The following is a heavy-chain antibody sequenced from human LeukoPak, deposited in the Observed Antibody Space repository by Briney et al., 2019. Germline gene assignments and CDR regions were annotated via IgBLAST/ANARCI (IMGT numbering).Heavy chain of an antibody. CDR3: ADYDILTGLG. V-gene: IGHV4-34*01. J-gene: IGHJ4*02. Sequence: PSETLSLTCAVYGGSFSGYYWSWIRQPPGKGLEWIGEINHSGSTNYNPSLKSRVTISVDTSKNQFSLKLSSVTAADTAVYYCADYDILTGLGWGQGTLVTVSS. CDR2: INHSGST. D-gene: IGHD3-9*01. CDR1: GGSFSGYY.